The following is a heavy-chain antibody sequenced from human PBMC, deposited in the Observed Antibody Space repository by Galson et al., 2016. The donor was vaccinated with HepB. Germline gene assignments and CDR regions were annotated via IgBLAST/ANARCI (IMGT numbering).Heavy chain of an antibody. Sequence: SLRLSCAASGFTFSTYSMNWVRLAPGKGLEWVSSSDSTSRYIYYADSVRGRFTISRDNAQKSLYLQMNSLRAEDTALYYCARAEEWFGDCPQKYHLDFWGRGTLVTVSA. CDR2: SDSTSRYI. V-gene: IGHV3-21*04. CDR3: ARAEEWFGDCPQKYHLDF. J-gene: IGHJ4*02. D-gene: IGHD3-3*01. CDR1: GFTFSTYS.